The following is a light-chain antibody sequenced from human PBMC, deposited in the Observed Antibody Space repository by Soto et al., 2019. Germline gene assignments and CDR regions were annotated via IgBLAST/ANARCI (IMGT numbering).Light chain of an antibody. CDR2: GAS. V-gene: IGKV1-9*01. CDR3: QQLNGSPWT. Sequence: IQLTQSPSSLSASVGDRVTITCRASPAIASFLAWYQQKPGTAPKLLIYGASTLQSGVPSRFSGSRSGTDYTLNIGSLQPEDFATYYCQQLNGSPWTFGQGTKVEV. J-gene: IGKJ1*01. CDR1: PAIASF.